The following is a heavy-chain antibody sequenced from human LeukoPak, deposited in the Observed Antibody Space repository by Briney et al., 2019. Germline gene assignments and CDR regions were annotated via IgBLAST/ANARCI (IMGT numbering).Heavy chain of an antibody. CDR2: INPNSGDT. V-gene: IGHV1-2*02. CDR3: ASARWSGQSADFDY. J-gene: IGHJ4*02. CDR1: GYTFTGYD. D-gene: IGHD2-15*01. Sequence: ASVKVSCKASGYTFTGYDMHWVRQAPGQGLEWMGWINPNSGDTNYAQKVQGRVNMTRATSISTASMELSGLRSDDTAVYYCASARWSGQSADFDYWGQGTLVTVSS.